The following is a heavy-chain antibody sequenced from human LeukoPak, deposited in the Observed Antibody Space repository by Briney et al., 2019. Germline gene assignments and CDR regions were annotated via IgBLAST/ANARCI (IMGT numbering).Heavy chain of an antibody. D-gene: IGHD4-11*01. V-gene: IGHV4-59*12. J-gene: IGHJ4*02. CDR3: ARHDFSNYPVFNY. CDR2: IYDSGST. Sequence: SETLSLTCSVSGGSISTYYWSWIRQPPGKGLEWIGHIYDSGSTNYNPSLKSRVTMSVDTSKNQFSLNLSSVTAADTAVYYCARHDFSNYPVFNYWGQGTLVTVSS. CDR1: GGSISTYY.